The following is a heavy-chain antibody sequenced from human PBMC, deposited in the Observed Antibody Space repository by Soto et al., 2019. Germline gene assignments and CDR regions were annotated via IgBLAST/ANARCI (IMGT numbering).Heavy chain of an antibody. CDR1: GYTFTSYG. CDR3: ARDPPRRYNPRQRLAY. CDR2: ISTYYDNT. J-gene: IGHJ4*02. V-gene: IGHV1-18*04. D-gene: IGHD1-1*01. Sequence: GASVKVSCKASGYTFTSYGISWVRQAPGQGLEWMGWISTYYDNTNYAQNLRGRVTMTTDTSTSTAYMELRSLRSDDTAVYYCARDPPRRYNPRQRLAYWGQGTLVTVSS.